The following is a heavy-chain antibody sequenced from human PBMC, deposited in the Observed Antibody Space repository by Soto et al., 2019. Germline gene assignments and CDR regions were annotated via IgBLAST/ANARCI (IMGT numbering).Heavy chain of an antibody. V-gene: IGHV1-24*01. CDR2: FDPEDGET. D-gene: IGHD6-19*01. J-gene: IGHJ6*02. CDR3: ATPYSSGWYGLYYGMDV. Sequence: GASVKVSCKVSGCTLTELSMHWVRQAPGKGLEWMGGFDPEDGETIYAQKFQGRVTMTEDTSTDTAYMELSSLRSEDTAVYYCATPYSSGWYGLYYGMDVWGQGTTVTVSS. CDR1: GCTLTELS.